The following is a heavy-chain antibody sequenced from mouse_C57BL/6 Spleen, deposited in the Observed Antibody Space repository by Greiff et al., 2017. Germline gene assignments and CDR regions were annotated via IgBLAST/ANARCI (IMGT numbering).Heavy chain of an antibody. CDR3: AGEGNYPYAMDY. D-gene: IGHD2-1*01. Sequence: EVQLQQSVAELVRPGASVKLSCTASGFNIKNTYMHWVKQRPEQGLEWIGRIDPANGNTTYAPKFQGKATIPADTSSHPAYLQLSRLTSEDAAIYDCAGEGNYPYAMDYWGQGTSVTVSS. V-gene: IGHV14-3*01. CDR2: IDPANGNT. J-gene: IGHJ4*01. CDR1: GFNIKNTY.